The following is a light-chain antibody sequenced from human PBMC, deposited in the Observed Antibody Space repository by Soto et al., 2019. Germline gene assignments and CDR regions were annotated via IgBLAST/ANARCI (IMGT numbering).Light chain of an antibody. CDR1: SSNIGAGYD. J-gene: IGLJ2*01. Sequence: QPVLTQPPSVSGAPGQRVTISCTGSSSNIGAGYDVHWYQQLPGTAPKLLIYGNSNRPSGVPDRFSGSKSGTSASLAITGLQAEDEADYYCKSYDSSLSGVVFGGGTQLTVL. CDR3: KSYDSSLSGVV. V-gene: IGLV1-40*01. CDR2: GNS.